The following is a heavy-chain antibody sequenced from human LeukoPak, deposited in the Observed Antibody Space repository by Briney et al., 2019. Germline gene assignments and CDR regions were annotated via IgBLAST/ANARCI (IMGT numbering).Heavy chain of an antibody. CDR2: INPNSGCT. V-gene: IGHV1-2*04. J-gene: IGHJ4*02. CDR3: ARGPMDPNSSPEALFHY. Sequence: ASVKGSCKASGYTFTGYYMHCVRQAPGQGLEWIGFINPNSGCTNYAQYFQGWVTMTRDTSISTAYMELSRLSSDDTAVYYCARGPMDPNSSPEALFHYWGQGTLVTVSS. D-gene: IGHD6-13*01. CDR1: GYTFTGYY.